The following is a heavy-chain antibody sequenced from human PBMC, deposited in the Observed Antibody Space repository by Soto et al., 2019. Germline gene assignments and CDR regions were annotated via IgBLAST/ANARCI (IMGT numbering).Heavy chain of an antibody. CDR2: ISWNSGSI. J-gene: IGHJ4*02. Sequence: EVQLMESGGGLVQPGRSLRLSCAASGFTFDDYAMHWVRQAPGKGLEWVSGISWNSGSIGYADSVKGRFTISRDNAKNSLYLQMNSLRAEDTALYYCAKGRYGSGSYPFDYWGQGTLVTVSS. CDR1: GFTFDDYA. D-gene: IGHD3-10*01. CDR3: AKGRYGSGSYPFDY. V-gene: IGHV3-9*01.